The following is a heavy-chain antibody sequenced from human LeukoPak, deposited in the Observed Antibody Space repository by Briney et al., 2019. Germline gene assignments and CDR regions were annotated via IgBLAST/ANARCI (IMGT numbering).Heavy chain of an antibody. CDR1: GFTFSSYW. V-gene: IGHV3-74*01. J-gene: IGHJ4*02. CDR2: INSDGSST. CDR3: AVDYGGTPFDY. D-gene: IGHD4-23*01. Sequence: PGGSLGLSCAASGFTFSSYWMHWVRQAPGKGLVWVSRINSDGSSTSYADSVKGRFTISRDNAKNSLYLQMNSLRAEDTAVYYCAVDYGGTPFDYWGQGTLVTVSS.